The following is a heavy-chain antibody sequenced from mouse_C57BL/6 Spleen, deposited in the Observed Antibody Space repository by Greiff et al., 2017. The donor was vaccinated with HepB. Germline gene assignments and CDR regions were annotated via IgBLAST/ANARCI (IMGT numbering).Heavy chain of an antibody. CDR2: IDPSDSYT. CDR3: ARGVELGQDMDNAMDY. CDR1: GYTFTSYW. D-gene: IGHD3-3*01. V-gene: IGHV1-69*01. Sequence: VKLQQPGAELVMPGASVKLSCKASGYTFTSYWMHWVKQSPGQGLEWIGEIDPSDSYTNYNQKFKGKSTLTVDKSSSTAYMQLSSLTSEDSAVYYCARGVELGQDMDNAMDYWGQGTSVTVSS. J-gene: IGHJ4*01.